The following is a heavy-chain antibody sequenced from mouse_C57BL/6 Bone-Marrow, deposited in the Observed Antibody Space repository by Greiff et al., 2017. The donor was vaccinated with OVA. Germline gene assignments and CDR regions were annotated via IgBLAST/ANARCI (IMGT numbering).Heavy chain of an antibody. Sequence: QVQLQQPGAELVKPGASVKLSCKASGYTFTSYWMHWVKQRPGQGLEWIGMIHPNSGSTNYNEKFKSKATLTVDKSSSTAYMQLSSLTSEDSAVYYGARVLLRYRYFDVWGTGTTVTVSS. CDR2: IHPNSGST. CDR3: ARVLLRYRYFDV. D-gene: IGHD1-1*01. V-gene: IGHV1-64*01. J-gene: IGHJ1*03. CDR1: GYTFTSYW.